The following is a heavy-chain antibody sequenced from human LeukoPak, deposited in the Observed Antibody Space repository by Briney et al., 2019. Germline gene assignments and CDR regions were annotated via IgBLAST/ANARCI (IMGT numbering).Heavy chain of an antibody. CDR2: ISYDGSNK. J-gene: IGHJ6*02. D-gene: IGHD6-13*01. CDR1: GFTFSSYG. V-gene: IGHV3-30*18. Sequence: PGRSLRLSCAASGFTFSSYGMHWVRQDPGKGLEWVAVISYDGSNKYYADSVKGRFTISRDNSKNTLYLQMNSLRAEDTAVYYCAKDRGSSWENYYYYYGMDVWGQGTTVTVSS. CDR3: AKDRGSSWENYYYYYGMDV.